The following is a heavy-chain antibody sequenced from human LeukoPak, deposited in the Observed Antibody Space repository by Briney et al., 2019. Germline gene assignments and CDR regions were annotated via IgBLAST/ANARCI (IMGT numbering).Heavy chain of an antibody. CDR1: GFTFSSHG. V-gene: IGHV3-30*02. CDR3: AKAGLWLISDY. Sequence: GGSLRLSCAASGFTFSSHGMHWVRRAPGKGLDWVAFIRYDGTIKYYADSVEGRFTVSRDNSKNTLYLQMNSLRAEDTAVYYCAKAGLWLISDYWGQGTLVTVSS. CDR2: IRYDGTIK. D-gene: IGHD5-12*01. J-gene: IGHJ4*02.